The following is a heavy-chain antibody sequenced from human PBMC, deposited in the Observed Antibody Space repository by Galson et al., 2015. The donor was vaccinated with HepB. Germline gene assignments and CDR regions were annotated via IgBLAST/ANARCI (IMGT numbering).Heavy chain of an antibody. Sequence: SVKVSCKASGYTFTSYYMHWVRQAPGQGLEWMGIINPSGGSTSYAQKFQGRVTMTRDTSTSTVYMELSSLRSEDTAVYYCARLSEGGGSGSSEGSYYFDYWGQGTLVTVSS. V-gene: IGHV1-46*01. D-gene: IGHD3-10*01. CDR3: ARLSEGGGSGSSEGSYYFDY. CDR2: INPSGGST. J-gene: IGHJ4*02. CDR1: GYTFTSYY.